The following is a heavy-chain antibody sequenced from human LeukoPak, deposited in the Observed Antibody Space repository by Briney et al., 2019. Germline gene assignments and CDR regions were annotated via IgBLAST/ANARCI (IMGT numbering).Heavy chain of an antibody. CDR1: GFTFSSYA. D-gene: IGHD2-15*01. CDR2: ISYDGSNK. CDR3: ARDNVMSCPFDY. J-gene: IGHJ4*02. Sequence: PGGSLRLSCAVSGFTFSSYAMHWVRQAPGKGLEWVAVISYDGSNKYYADSVKGRFTISRDNSKNTLYLQMNSLRAEDTAVYYCARDNVMSCPFDYWGQGTLVTVSS. V-gene: IGHV3-30-3*01.